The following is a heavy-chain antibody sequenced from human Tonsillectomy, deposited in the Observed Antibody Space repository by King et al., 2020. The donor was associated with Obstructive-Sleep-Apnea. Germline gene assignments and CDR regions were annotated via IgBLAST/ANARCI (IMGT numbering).Heavy chain of an antibody. CDR3: ARRVGQYGSGPYWPY. D-gene: IGHD3-10*01. CDR2: MNPYSGNT. Sequence: QLVQSGAEVKKPGASVKVSCKASGYTFTGYDIAWVRQATGHGLEWMGSMNPYSGNTGYAQKFQGRVTMTRNTSISTAYMELSSLRSEDTAVYYCARRVGQYGSGPYWPYWGQGTLVTVSS. CDR1: GYTFTGYD. V-gene: IGHV1-8*01. J-gene: IGHJ4*02.